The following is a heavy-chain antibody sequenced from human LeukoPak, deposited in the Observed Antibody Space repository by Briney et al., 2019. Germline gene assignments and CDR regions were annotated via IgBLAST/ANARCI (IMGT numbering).Heavy chain of an antibody. Sequence: GGSLRLSCAASGFTFSSYSMNWVRQAPGKGLEWVSSISSTSSYMYYADSMKGRFTISRDNAKNSLYLQMNSLRAEDTAVYYCARGYCSDASCSIYYYYYMDVWGKGTSVTVSS. D-gene: IGHD2-15*01. V-gene: IGHV3-21*01. CDR3: ARGYCSDASCSIYYYYYMDV. J-gene: IGHJ6*03. CDR2: ISSTSSYM. CDR1: GFTFSSYS.